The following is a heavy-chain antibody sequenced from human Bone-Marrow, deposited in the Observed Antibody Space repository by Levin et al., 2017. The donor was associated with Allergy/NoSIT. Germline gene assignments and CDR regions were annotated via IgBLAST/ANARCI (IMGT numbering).Heavy chain of an antibody. V-gene: IGHV5-51*01. J-gene: IGHJ4*02. CDR3: STLTCTSDRCRKDSSSSSPDY. CDR2: IYPSDSDT. Sequence: AGESLKISCKSSRYNFANYWIGWVRQMPGKGLEWMGIIYPSDSDTRYSPSFQGQVTISVDKSINTAYLQWSSLKASDSAMYYCSTLTCTSDRCRKDSSSSSPDYWGQGTLVTVSS. CDR1: RYNFANYW. D-gene: IGHD2-8*02.